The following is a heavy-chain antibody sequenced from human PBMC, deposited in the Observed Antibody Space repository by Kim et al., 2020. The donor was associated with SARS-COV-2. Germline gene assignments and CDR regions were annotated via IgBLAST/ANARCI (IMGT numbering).Heavy chain of an antibody. V-gene: IGHV3-23*01. J-gene: IGHJ4*02. CDR2: ISGSGGST. Sequence: GGSLRLSCAASGFTFSSYAMSWVRQAPGKGLEWVSAISGSGGSTYYADSVKGRFTISRDNSKNTLYLQMNSLRAEDTAVYYCAKDKETYYYGSGSYYNGRGADDYWGQGTLVTVSS. CDR3: AKDKETYYYGSGSYYNGRGADDY. D-gene: IGHD3-10*01. CDR1: GFTFSSYA.